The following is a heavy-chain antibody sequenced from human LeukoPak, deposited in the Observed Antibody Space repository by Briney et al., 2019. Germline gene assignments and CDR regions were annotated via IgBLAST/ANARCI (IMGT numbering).Heavy chain of an antibody. CDR1: GFTFSSYW. V-gene: IGHV3-7*01. J-gene: IGHJ4*02. CDR3: ARDCAITTAGSDY. D-gene: IGHD6-13*01. CDR2: IKQDGSEK. Sequence: PGGSLRLSCAASGFTFSSYWMSWVRQAPEKGLEWVANIKQDGSEKYYVDSVKGRFTISRDNAKNSLYLQMNSLRAEDTALYYCARDCAITTAGSDYWGQGTLVTVAS.